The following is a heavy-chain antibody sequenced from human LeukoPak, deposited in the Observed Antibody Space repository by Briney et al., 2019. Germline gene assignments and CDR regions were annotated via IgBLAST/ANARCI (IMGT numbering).Heavy chain of an antibody. CDR1: GFTFSSHG. J-gene: IGHJ6*03. CDR3: ASNGHIPNPYCSGGICYRPNYYGCYRDV. CDR2: IRYDGSGK. V-gene: IGHV3-30*02. D-gene: IGHD2-15*01. Sequence: GGSLRLSCAASGFTFSSHGMHWVRQAPGKGLEWVAFIRYDGSGKYYADSVKGRFTISRDNSENTLYLQMNSLRPEDTAVYYCASNGHIPNPYCSGGICYRPNYYGCYRDVWGRGNTVTVSS.